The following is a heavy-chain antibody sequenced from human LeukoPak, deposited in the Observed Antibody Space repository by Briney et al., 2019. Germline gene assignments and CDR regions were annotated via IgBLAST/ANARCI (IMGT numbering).Heavy chain of an antibody. J-gene: IGHJ4*02. V-gene: IGHV3-7*03. CDR2: IKEDGSEK. Sequence: GGSLRLSCAASGFTFSAHWMSWVRQAPGKGLEWVANIKEDGSEKYYVDSVRGRFTISRDNAKNSLYLQMNSLRAEDTAVYYCARDWGSIDWGQGTLVTVSS. CDR3: ARDWGSID. CDR1: GFTFSAHW. D-gene: IGHD3-16*01.